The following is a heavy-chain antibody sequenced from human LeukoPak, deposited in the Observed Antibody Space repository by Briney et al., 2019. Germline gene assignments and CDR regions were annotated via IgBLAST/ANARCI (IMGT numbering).Heavy chain of an antibody. Sequence: SETLSLTCTVSGCSISSSSYYWGWFRQPPGKGLEWTAYIYYSGSTNYNPSPKSRVTISVDTSKNQFSLKLSSVTAADTAVYSCARELLGASPDYWGQGTLVTVSS. V-gene: IGHV4-61*05. J-gene: IGHJ4*02. D-gene: IGHD1-26*01. CDR1: GCSISSSSYY. CDR3: ARELLGASPDY. CDR2: IYYSGST.